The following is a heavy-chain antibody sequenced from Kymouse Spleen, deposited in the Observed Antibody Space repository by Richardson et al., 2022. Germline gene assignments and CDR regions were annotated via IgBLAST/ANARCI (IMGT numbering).Heavy chain of an antibody. Sequence: EVQLVESGGGLVKPGGSLRLSCAASGFTFSNAWMSWVRQAPGKGLEWVGRIKSKTDGGTTDYAAPVKGRFTISRDDSKNTLYLQMNSLKTEDTAVYYCTTNYYDSSGYISYYYYGMDVWGQGTTVTVSS. CDR1: GFTFSNAW. J-gene: IGHJ6*02. V-gene: IGHV3-15*01. D-gene: IGHD3-22*01. CDR2: IKSKTDGGTT. CDR3: TTNYYDSSGYISYYYYGMDV.